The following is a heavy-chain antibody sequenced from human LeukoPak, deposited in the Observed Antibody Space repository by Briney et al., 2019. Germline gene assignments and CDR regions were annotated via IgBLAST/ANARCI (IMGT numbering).Heavy chain of an antibody. Sequence: PGGSLRLACAASGFTFSSYAMSWVRQAPGKGLEWVSAISGSGGSTYHADSVKGRSTISRDNSKNTLYLQMNSLRAEDTAVYYCAKAVYMVTDYFDYWGQGTLVTVSS. J-gene: IGHJ4*02. CDR3: AKAVYMVTDYFDY. CDR2: ISGSGGST. V-gene: IGHV3-23*01. D-gene: IGHD5-18*01. CDR1: GFTFSSYA.